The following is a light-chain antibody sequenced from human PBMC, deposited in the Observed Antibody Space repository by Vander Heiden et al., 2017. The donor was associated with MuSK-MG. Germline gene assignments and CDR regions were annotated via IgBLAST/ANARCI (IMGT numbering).Light chain of an antibody. CDR1: KLGDKY. CDR3: QAWDSSIVV. J-gene: IGLJ2*01. V-gene: IGLV3-1*01. CDR2: QDS. Sequence: SSELTPPPSVSVSPGPTARITCSGDKLGDKYACWYQQKPGQSPVLVIYQDSKRPSGIPERFSGSNSGNTATLTISGTQAKDEADYYCQAWDSSIVVFGGGTKLTVL.